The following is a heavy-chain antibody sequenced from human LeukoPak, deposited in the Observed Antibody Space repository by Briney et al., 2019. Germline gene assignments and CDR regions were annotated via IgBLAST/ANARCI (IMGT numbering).Heavy chain of an antibody. J-gene: IGHJ4*02. D-gene: IGHD3-10*01. Sequence: GGSLRLSCAASGFTFSNYAMSWVRQAPGKGLEWVSDISGGGDSTYYADSVKGRFTISRDNSKNTVYLQVISLTAEDTAVYYCAKDDAWLRFGEWSQGTLVTVSS. V-gene: IGHV3-23*01. CDR2: ISGGGDST. CDR3: AKDDAWLRFGE. CDR1: GFTFSNYA.